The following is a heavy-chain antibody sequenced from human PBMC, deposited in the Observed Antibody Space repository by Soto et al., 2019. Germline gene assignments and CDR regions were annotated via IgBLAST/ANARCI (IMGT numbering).Heavy chain of an antibody. J-gene: IGHJ4*02. D-gene: IGHD6-19*01. CDR2: IIPILGIA. CDR3: ATYSSGWYVGLVDY. Sequence: QVQLVQSGAEVKKPGSSVKVSCKASGGTFSSYTISWVRQAPGQGLEWMGRIIPILGIANYAQKFQGRVTXXAXKXRSTAYMELSSLRSEDTAVYYCATYSSGWYVGLVDYWGQGTLVTVSS. V-gene: IGHV1-69*02. CDR1: GGTFSSYT.